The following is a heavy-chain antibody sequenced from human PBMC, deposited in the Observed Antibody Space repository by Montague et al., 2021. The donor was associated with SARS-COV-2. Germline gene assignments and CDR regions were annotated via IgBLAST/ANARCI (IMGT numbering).Heavy chain of an antibody. CDR3: ARAFIAAAGTTSFDY. J-gene: IGHJ4*02. D-gene: IGHD6-13*01. CDR2: IYYSGNT. Sequence: SETLSLTCTVSGGSISSSSYFWGWIRRPPGKGLEWIGSIYYSGNTYYNPSLKSRVTISVDTSKNQFSLKLSSVTAADTAVFYCARAFIAAAGTTSFDYWGQGTLVTVSS. CDR1: GGSISSSSYF. V-gene: IGHV4-39*01.